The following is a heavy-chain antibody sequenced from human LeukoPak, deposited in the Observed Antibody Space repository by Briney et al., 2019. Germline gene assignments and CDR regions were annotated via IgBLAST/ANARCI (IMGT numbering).Heavy chain of an antibody. Sequence: GGSLRLSCAASGFTFSNYGMHWVRQAPGKGLEWVAFISYGASGKYYADSVKGRFTVSRDNSKNTLYLQMNSLRAEDTAVYYCTKDLSSAWALDYWGQGTLVTVSS. D-gene: IGHD6-19*01. CDR2: ISYGASGK. CDR1: GFTFSNYG. J-gene: IGHJ4*02. CDR3: TKDLSSAWALDY. V-gene: IGHV3-30*18.